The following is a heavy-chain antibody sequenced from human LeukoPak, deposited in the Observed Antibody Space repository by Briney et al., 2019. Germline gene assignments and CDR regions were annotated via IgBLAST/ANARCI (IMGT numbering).Heavy chain of an antibody. CDR3: ARDFTAILYYYYGMDV. J-gene: IGHJ6*02. CDR1: GFTFSSYS. Sequence: GGSLRLSCAASGFTFSSYSMNWVRQAPGKGLEWVSSISSSSSYIYYADSVKGRFTISRDNAKNSLYLQMNSLRAEDTAVYYCARDFTAILYYYYGMDVWGQGTTVTVSS. V-gene: IGHV3-21*01. CDR2: ISSSSSYI. D-gene: IGHD5-18*01.